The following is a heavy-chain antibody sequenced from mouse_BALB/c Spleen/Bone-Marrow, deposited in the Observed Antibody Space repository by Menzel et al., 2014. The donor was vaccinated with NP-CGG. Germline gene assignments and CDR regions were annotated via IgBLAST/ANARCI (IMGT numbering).Heavy chain of an antibody. J-gene: IGHJ4*01. CDR1: GFNIKDYY. CDR3: NARDYRYEGYAMDN. D-gene: IGHD2-14*01. CDR2: IDPENGDT. Sequence: EVKLQESGAELVRSGASVKLSCTASGFNIKDYYMYWVKQRPEQGLEWIGWIDPENGDTEYAPKFQGKATMTADTSSNTAYLQLSSLTSEDTAVNYCNARDYRYEGYAMDNWGQGTSVTVSS. V-gene: IGHV14-4*02.